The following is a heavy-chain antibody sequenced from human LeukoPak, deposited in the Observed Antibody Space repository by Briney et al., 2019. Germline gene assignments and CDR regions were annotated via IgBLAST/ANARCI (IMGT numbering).Heavy chain of an antibody. CDR3: VRDRAVTAIFSDY. V-gene: IGHV1-18*01. J-gene: IGHJ4*02. D-gene: IGHD2-21*02. Sequence: ASVKVSCKASGYTFTSYGISWVRQAPGQGLEWMGWISAYNGDTNYAQKLQGRVTMATDTSTNTAYLELRSLRFDDTAVYHCVRDRAVTAIFSDYWGQGTLVTVSS. CDR1: GYTFTSYG. CDR2: ISAYNGDT.